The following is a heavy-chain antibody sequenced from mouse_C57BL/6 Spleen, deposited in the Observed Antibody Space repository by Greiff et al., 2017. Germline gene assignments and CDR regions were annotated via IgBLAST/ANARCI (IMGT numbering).Heavy chain of an antibody. Sequence: QVQLKQSGAELVKPGASVKISCKASGYAFSSYWMNWVKQRPGKGLEWIGQIYPGDGDTNYNGKFKGKATLTADKSSSTAYMQLSSLTSEDSAVYFCAREELRDAMDYWGQGTSVTVSS. CDR2: IYPGDGDT. J-gene: IGHJ4*01. V-gene: IGHV1-80*01. CDR3: AREELRDAMDY. D-gene: IGHD1-1*01. CDR1: GYAFSSYW.